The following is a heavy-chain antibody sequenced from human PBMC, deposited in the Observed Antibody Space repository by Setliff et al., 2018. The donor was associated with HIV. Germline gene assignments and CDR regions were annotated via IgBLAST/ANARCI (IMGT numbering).Heavy chain of an antibody. D-gene: IGHD1-26*01. Sequence: SETLSLTCAVSGYSIGSGSFWGWIRQPPGKGLEWIATIPHNGGTYYNPDPSLTGRVTISVDTAKNHFSLRLSSVTAADTAVYFCVALSVVQTQAMELAWFEPWGQGTPVTVSS. CDR3: VALSVVQTQAMELAWFEP. CDR1: GYSIGSGSF. V-gene: IGHV4-38-2*01. CDR2: IPHNGGT. J-gene: IGHJ5*02.